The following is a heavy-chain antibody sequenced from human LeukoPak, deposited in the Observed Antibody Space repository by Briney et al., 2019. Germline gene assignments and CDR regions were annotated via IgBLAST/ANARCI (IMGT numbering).Heavy chain of an antibody. CDR2: VSYSGST. Sequence: SETLSLTCTVSDGSITPYYWSWIRQPPGTGLEWIAYVSYSGSTHYSPSLESRVTISVDTSKNQFSLKLTSVTAADTAVYYCARHNAATGGTHFDYWGQGTLDTVSS. CDR3: ARHNAATGGTHFDY. J-gene: IGHJ4*02. V-gene: IGHV4-59*08. D-gene: IGHD6-13*01. CDR1: DGSITPYY.